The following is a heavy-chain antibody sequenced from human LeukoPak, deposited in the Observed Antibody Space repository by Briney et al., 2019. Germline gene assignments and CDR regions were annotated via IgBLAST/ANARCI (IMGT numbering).Heavy chain of an antibody. J-gene: IGHJ4*02. CDR1: GFTFSSYA. CDR3: AKLCSGGSCYWNY. Sequence: QAGGSLRHSCAAAGFTFSSYAMSWVRQAPGKGLEWVSHISASGRTTDYADSVKGRFTISRDNSKNTVYLQMNSLRAEDTAVYYCAKLCSGGSCYWNYWGQGTLVTVSS. CDR2: ISASGRTT. V-gene: IGHV3-23*01. D-gene: IGHD2-15*01.